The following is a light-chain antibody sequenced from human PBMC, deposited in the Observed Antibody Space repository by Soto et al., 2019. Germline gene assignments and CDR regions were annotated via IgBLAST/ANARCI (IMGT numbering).Light chain of an antibody. CDR3: SSYTTSSTRV. CDR2: EVR. CDR1: SSDVGAYDF. Sequence: QSVLTQPGSVSGSPVRSITISCTGTSSDVGAYDFVSWYQQHPDKAPKLMIYEVRNRPSGVSNRFSGSKSVNTATLTISGLQAEDESDYYCSSYTTSSTRVFGTGTKVPVL. J-gene: IGLJ1*01. V-gene: IGLV2-14*03.